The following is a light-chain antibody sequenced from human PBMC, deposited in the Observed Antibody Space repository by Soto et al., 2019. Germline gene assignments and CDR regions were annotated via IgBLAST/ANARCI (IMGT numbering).Light chain of an antibody. CDR3: QSYDSSLSGSGV. V-gene: IGLV1-40*01. CDR2: GST. J-gene: IGLJ3*02. CDR1: SSNIGAGYH. Sequence: QAVVTQPPSVSGAPGQRVTISCTGSSSNIGAGYHVHWYQQLPGTAPKLLIYGSTNRPSGVPDRFSGSNSGTSASLAISGLRAEDEADYSCQSYDSSLSGSGVFGGGTKLTVL.